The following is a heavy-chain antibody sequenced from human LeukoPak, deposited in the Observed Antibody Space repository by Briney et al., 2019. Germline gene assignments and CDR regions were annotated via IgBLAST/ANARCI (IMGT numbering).Heavy chain of an antibody. Sequence: ASVKVSCKVSGYTLTELSMHWVRQAPGQGLEWMGWINPNSGGTNYAQKFQGRVTMTRDTSISTAYMELSRLRSDDTAVYYCARDGYGYYDFWSGYYTGYNWFDPWGQGTLVTVSS. CDR1: GYTLTELS. V-gene: IGHV1-2*02. CDR2: INPNSGGT. J-gene: IGHJ5*02. D-gene: IGHD3-3*01. CDR3: ARDGYGYYDFWSGYYTGYNWFDP.